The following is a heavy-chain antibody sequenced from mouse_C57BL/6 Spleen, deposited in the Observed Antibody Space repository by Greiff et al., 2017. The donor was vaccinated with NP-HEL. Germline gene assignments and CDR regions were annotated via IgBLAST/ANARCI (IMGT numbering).Heavy chain of an antibody. CDR3: AEGDYYGRGYAMDY. Sequence: VQLQQPGAELVKPGASVKLSCKASGYTFTSYWMHWVKQRPGRGVEWIGRIDPNSGGTKYNEKFKSKATLTVDKPSSTAYMQLSSLTSEDSAVYYCAEGDYYGRGYAMDYWGQGTSVTVSS. V-gene: IGHV1-72*01. CDR1: GYTFTSYW. D-gene: IGHD1-1*01. CDR2: IDPNSGGT. J-gene: IGHJ4*01.